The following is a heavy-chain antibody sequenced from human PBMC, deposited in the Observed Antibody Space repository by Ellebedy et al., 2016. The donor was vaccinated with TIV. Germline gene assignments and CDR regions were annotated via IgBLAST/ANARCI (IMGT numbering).Heavy chain of an antibody. CDR3: ARDLSVTTSHYYYYGMDV. V-gene: IGHV1-46*01. CDR1: GYTFTSYY. D-gene: IGHD4-17*01. J-gene: IGHJ6*02. Sequence: AASVKVSCKASGYTFTSYYMHWVRQAPGQGLEWMGIINPSGGSTSYAQKFQGRVTMTRDTSTSTVYMELSSLRSDNTAVYYCARDLSVTTSHYYYYGMDVWGQGTTVTVSS. CDR2: INPSGGST.